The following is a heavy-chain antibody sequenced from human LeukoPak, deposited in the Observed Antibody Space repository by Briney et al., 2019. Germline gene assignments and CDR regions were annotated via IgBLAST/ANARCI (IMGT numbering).Heavy chain of an antibody. CDR1: GGSISSYY. Sequence: PSETLSLTCTVSGGSISSYYWSWIRQPAGKGLEWIGRIYTSASTNYNPSLKSRVTMSVDTSKNQFSLKLSSVTAADTAVYYCARDRCSGGSCYSSFRRWFDPWGQGTLVTVSS. CDR2: IYTSAST. D-gene: IGHD2-15*01. V-gene: IGHV4-4*07. J-gene: IGHJ5*02. CDR3: ARDRCSGGSCYSSFRRWFDP.